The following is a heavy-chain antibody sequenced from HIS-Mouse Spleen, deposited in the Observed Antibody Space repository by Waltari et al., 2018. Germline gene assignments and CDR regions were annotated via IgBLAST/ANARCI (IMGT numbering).Heavy chain of an antibody. Sequence: QVQLQQWGAGLLKPSETLSLTCAVYGGSFSGYYWSWIRHPPGKGLEWIGEINHSGSTNYNPSLKSRVTISVDTSKNQFSLKLSSVTAADTAVYYCARAVHYYGSGSYWYFDLWGRGTLVTVSS. D-gene: IGHD3-10*01. CDR1: GGSFSGYY. J-gene: IGHJ2*01. CDR3: ARAVHYYGSGSYWYFDL. V-gene: IGHV4-34*01. CDR2: INHSGST.